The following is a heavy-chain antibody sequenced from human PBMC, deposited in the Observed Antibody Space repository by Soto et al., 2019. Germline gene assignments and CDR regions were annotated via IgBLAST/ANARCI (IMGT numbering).Heavy chain of an antibody. CDR1: GGPISSGAYY. J-gene: IGHJ6*02. Sequence: QVQLQESGPGLVKPSQTLSLTCNVSGGPISSGAYYWSWIRQHPGKGLEWIGYIYYNGRTYYNPSLKSRVTISVDTSKIHFSLKLSSVTAADTAVYFCARLSYYYDMDVWGQGTTVTVSS. CDR3: ARLSYYYDMDV. CDR2: IYYNGRT. V-gene: IGHV4-31*03.